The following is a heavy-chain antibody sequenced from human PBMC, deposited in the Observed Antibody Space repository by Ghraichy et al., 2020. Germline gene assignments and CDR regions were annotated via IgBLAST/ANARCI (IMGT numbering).Heavy chain of an antibody. CDR3: AVPNFAGNAN. V-gene: IGHV3-11*01. D-gene: IGHD1-1*01. Sequence: GESLNISCAASGFTFTDYYMSWIRQAPGKGLEWLSYISPRGSTIYYADSVKGRFIISRDNAKNSLYLQMNNLRAEDTAACYCAVPNFAGNANWGQGTLFSVPS. J-gene: IGHJ4*02. CDR1: GFTFTDYY. CDR2: ISPRGSTI.